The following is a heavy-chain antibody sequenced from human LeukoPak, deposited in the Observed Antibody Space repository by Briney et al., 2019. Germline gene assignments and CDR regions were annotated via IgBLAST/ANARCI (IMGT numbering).Heavy chain of an antibody. CDR2: INQNSGGT. J-gene: IGHJ5*02. V-gene: IGHV1-2*02. Sequence: PVASVKVSCKASGYTFTSYYMHWVRQAPGQGLEGMGWINQNSGGTNYAQKFQGRVTMTRDTSISTAYMELSRLRSDDTAVYYCAIDHPKYSSGCNTWFDPWGQGTLVSVSS. CDR3: AIDHPKYSSGCNTWFDP. D-gene: IGHD6-19*01. CDR1: GYTFTSYY.